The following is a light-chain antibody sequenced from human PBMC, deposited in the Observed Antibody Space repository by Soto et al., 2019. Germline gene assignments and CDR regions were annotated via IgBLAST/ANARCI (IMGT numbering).Light chain of an antibody. CDR3: QQFGTSSLVT. CDR2: GVS. Sequence: EVAFPTSPLPLSLSPGERATLSCRASQSVNTKYLAWYQQKPGQAPRLLISGVSSRATGIPDRFSGSGSGTDSILTISRVEPEDFAVYYCQQFGTSSLVTFGPGTKVDIK. CDR1: QSVNTKY. V-gene: IGKV3-20*01. J-gene: IGKJ3*01.